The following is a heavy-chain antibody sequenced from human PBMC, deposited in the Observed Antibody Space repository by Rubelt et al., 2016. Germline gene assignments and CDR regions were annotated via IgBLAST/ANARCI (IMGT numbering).Heavy chain of an antibody. CDR3: ARLHQRLSYYDTPYYFDL. D-gene: IGHD3-22*01. V-gene: IGHV4-34*01. Sequence: QVRLQQWGAGLLKPSETLSFTCAVYGGCFSAYYWNWIRQPTGKGLEWIGEINHSGSTNYTPSLKSRCTFSVDTSKNQFSLKLSSVNAADTAVYDCARLHQRLSYYDTPYYFDLWGQGTLVTVSS. CDR1: GGCFSAYY. CDR2: INHSGST. J-gene: IGHJ4*02.